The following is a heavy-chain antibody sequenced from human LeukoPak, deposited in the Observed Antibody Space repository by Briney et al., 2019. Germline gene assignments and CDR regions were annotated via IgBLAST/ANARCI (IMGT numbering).Heavy chain of an antibody. Sequence: SVKVSCKASGYTFTSYGISWVRQAPGQGLEWMGRIIPILGIANYAQKFQGRVTITADKSTSTAYMELSSLRSEDTAVYYCASYNWNKNLFDYWGQGTLVTVSS. D-gene: IGHD1/OR15-1a*01. CDR1: GYTFTSYG. J-gene: IGHJ4*02. CDR3: ASYNWNKNLFDY. CDR2: IIPILGIA. V-gene: IGHV1-69*04.